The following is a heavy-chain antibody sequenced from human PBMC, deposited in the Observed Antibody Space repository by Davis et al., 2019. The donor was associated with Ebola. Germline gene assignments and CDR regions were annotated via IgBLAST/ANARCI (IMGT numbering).Heavy chain of an antibody. J-gene: IGHJ5*02. Sequence: ASVKVSCKASGYTFTSYGISWVRQAPGQGLEWMGWISAYNGNTNYAQKLQGRVTMTTDTSTSTAYMELRSLRSEDTAVYYCARDHSLLWFRELVSWGQGTLVTVSS. CDR1: GYTFTSYG. V-gene: IGHV1-18*01. D-gene: IGHD3-10*01. CDR2: ISAYNGNT. CDR3: ARDHSLLWFRELVS.